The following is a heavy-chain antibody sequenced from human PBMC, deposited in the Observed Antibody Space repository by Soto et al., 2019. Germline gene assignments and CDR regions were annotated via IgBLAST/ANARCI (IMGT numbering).Heavy chain of an antibody. CDR1: GGTFSSYA. Sequence: QVQLVQSGAEVKKPGSSVKVSCTASGGTFSSYAISWVRQAPGQGLEWMGGIIPIFGTANYAQKFQGRVTITADESTSTAYMELSSLRSEDTAVYYCASANPGEMATIHAFDYWGQGTLVTVSS. J-gene: IGHJ4*02. D-gene: IGHD5-12*01. CDR3: ASANPGEMATIHAFDY. CDR2: IIPIFGTA. V-gene: IGHV1-69*01.